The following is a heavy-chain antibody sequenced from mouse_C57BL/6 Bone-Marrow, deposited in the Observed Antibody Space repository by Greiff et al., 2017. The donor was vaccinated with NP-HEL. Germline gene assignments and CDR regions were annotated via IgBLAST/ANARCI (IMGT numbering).Heavy chain of an antibody. CDR3: AGHEEGGPEYYYAMDY. V-gene: IGHV5-12*01. CDR1: GFTFSDYY. Sequence: EVQLVESGGGLVQPGGSLKLSCAASGFTFSDYYMYWVRQTPEKRLEWVAYISNGGGSTYYPDTVKGRFTISRDNAKNTLYLHMSRLKSEDTAMYYCAGHEEGGPEYYYAMDYWGQGTSVTVSS. CDR2: ISNGGGST. J-gene: IGHJ4*01.